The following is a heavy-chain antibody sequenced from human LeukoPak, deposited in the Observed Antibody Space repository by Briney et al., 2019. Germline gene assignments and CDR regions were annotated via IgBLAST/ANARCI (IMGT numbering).Heavy chain of an antibody. V-gene: IGHV1-2*02. CDR1: GYTFTGYY. CDR3: ARDQEYQLLYFYFDF. J-gene: IGHJ4*02. D-gene: IGHD2-2*02. CDR2: RKPDSGGT. Sequence: ASVRVSFKGSGYTFTGYYIHWVRQAPGQGRERMGWRKPDSGGTNYTQKFQGRNTITRDTSIITAFMELSSLTSDDTAVYYCARDQEYQLLYFYFDFWGQGTLVTVSS.